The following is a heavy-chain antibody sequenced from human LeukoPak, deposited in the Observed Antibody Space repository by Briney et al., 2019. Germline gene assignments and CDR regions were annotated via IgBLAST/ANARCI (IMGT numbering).Heavy chain of an antibody. D-gene: IGHD3-22*01. CDR2: INPSGGST. Sequence: ASVKVPCKASGYTFTSYYMHWVRQAPGQGLEWMGIINPSGGSTSYAQKFQGRVTMTRDTSTSTVYMELSSLRSEDTAVYYCARAKQYYYDSSGYYLDAFDIWGQGTMVTVSS. CDR3: ARAKQYYYDSSGYYLDAFDI. CDR1: GYTFTSYY. V-gene: IGHV1-46*01. J-gene: IGHJ3*02.